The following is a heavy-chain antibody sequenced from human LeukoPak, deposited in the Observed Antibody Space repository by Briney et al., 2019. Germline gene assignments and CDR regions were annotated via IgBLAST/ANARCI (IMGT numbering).Heavy chain of an antibody. CDR2: IYHSGST. Sequence: PSETLSLTCAVSAYSIRGDDYWGWVRQSPGKGLEWIGSIYHSGSTHYNPSLKSRVTISVDTSKNQFSLMLNSVTAADTAVYYCARNRSMTTTPGFDHWGQGTLATVSS. V-gene: IGHV4-38-2*01. J-gene: IGHJ4*02. D-gene: IGHD4-11*01. CDR1: AYSIRGDDY. CDR3: ARNRSMTTTPGFDH.